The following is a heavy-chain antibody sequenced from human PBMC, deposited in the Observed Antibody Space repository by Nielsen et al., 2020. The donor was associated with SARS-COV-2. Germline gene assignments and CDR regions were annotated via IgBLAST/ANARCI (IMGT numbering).Heavy chain of an antibody. J-gene: IGHJ6*02. D-gene: IGHD3-10*01. CDR1: GFTFSFYA. CDR3: ARDWSSGSGSSYYYYGMDV. V-gene: IGHV3-7*01. CDR2: IKQDGSEK. Sequence: GGSLRLSCAASGFTFSFYAMSWVRQAPGKGLEWVANIKQDGSEKYFIDSVKGRFTISRDNAKNSLYLQMNSLRAEDTAVYYCARDWSSGSGSSYYYYGMDVWGQGTTVTVSS.